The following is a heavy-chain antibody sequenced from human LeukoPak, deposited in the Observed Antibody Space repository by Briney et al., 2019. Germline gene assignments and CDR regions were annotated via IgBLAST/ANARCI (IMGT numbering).Heavy chain of an antibody. CDR3: AKDRPLAYYYGSGSYYPPGDAFDI. CDR2: ISGSGGST. CDR1: GFTFSSYA. J-gene: IGHJ3*02. Sequence: GGSLRLSCAASGFTFSSYAMSWVRQAPGKGLEWVSAISGSGGSTYYADSVKGRFTISRDNSKNTLYLQMNSLRAEDTAVYYCAKDRPLAYYYGSGSYYPPGDAFDIWGQGTMVTVSS. V-gene: IGHV3-23*01. D-gene: IGHD3-10*01.